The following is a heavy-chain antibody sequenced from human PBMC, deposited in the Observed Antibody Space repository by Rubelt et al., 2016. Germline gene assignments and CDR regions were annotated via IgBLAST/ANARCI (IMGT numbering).Heavy chain of an antibody. V-gene: IGHV4-34*01. D-gene: IGHD5-12*01. CDR2: INHSGTT. CDR3: ARGQVATDY. Sequence: QVHLQQWGAGLLKPSETLSLSCAVYGGSFSGHSWSWIRQPPGKGLEWIGEINHSGTTNNNPSLKSRVTTSVDTSTNQFALKLRSVAAADRAVYYCARGQVATDYWGQGTLVTVSS. CDR1: GGSFSGHS. J-gene: IGHJ4*02.